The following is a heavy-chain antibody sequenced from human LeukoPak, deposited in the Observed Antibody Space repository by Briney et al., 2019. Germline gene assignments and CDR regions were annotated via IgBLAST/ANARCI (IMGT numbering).Heavy chain of an antibody. CDR3: AKGGAAHLFDY. J-gene: IGHJ4*02. CDR1: GFTFDDYA. Sequence: GGSLRLSCAASGFTFDDYAVHWVRQAPGKGLEWVSGISWNSGSIGYADSVKGRFTISRDNAKNSLYLQMNSLRAEDMALYYCAKGGAAHLFDYWGQGTLVTVSS. D-gene: IGHD6-6*01. CDR2: ISWNSGSI. V-gene: IGHV3-9*03.